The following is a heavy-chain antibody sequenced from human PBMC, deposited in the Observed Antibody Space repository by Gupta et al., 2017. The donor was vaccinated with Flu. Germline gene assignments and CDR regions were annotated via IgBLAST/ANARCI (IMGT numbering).Heavy chain of an antibody. CDR3: ARAVGRSGYLALYYYYMDV. D-gene: IGHD3-3*01. CDR2: IYNSGDT. V-gene: IGHV4-59*01. Sequence: QVQLQESGPGLVKASETLSLTCTVSGASIRSYYWSWIRQPPGKGLEWIGYIYNSGDTSYNPSLKSRVTISVDTTKNQFSLKVSSVTAADTAVYYCARAVGRSGYLALYYYYMDVWGKGTTVTVSS. J-gene: IGHJ6*03. CDR1: GASIRSYY.